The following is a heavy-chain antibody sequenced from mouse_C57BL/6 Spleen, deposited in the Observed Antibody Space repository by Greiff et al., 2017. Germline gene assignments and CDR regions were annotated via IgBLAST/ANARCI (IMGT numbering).Heavy chain of an antibody. Sequence: EVKLVDSAGGLVQPGRSLKLSCTASGFTFSDYYMAWVRQVPEKGLEWVANINYDGSSTYYLDSLKSRFIISRDNAKNILYLQMSSLKSEDTATYYCAGEGYGNYYVDYWGQGTTRTVSS. V-gene: IGHV5-16*01. CDR3: AGEGYGNYYVDY. CDR2: INYDGSST. D-gene: IGHD2-10*02. J-gene: IGHJ2*01. CDR1: GFTFSDYY.